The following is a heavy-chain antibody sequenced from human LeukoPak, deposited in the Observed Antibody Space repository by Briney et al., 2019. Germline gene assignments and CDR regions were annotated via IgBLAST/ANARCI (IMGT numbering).Heavy chain of an antibody. CDR3: AKGDVGVTTFFDY. V-gene: IGHV3-30*04. J-gene: IGHJ4*02. Sequence: GGSLRLSCAASRFTFSSYAMHWVRQAPGKGLEWVAVISYDGSYKYYADSVKGRFTISRDNSKNTLYLQMNSLRAEDTAVYYCAKGDVGVTTFFDYWGQGTLVTVSS. CDR1: RFTFSSYA. CDR2: ISYDGSYK. D-gene: IGHD1-26*01.